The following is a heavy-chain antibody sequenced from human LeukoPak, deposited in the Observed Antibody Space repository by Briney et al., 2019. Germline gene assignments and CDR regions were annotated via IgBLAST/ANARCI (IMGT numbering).Heavy chain of an antibody. CDR1: GFTFSSNG. J-gene: IGHJ4*02. Sequence: GGSLRLSCAASGFTFSSNGMHWVRQAPGKGLEWVSGISWNSGYIDYADSVKGRFTISRDNAKNSLYLQMNSLRTEDTALYYCAKDLSQWPVGFDNWGQGTLVTVSS. CDR3: AKDLSQWPVGFDN. D-gene: IGHD6-19*01. CDR2: ISWNSGYI. V-gene: IGHV3-9*01.